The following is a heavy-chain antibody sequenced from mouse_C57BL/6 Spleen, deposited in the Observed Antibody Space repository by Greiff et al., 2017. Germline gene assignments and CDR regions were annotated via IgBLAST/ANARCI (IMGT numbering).Heavy chain of an antibody. CDR1: GYTFTSYG. D-gene: IGHD2-3*01. J-gene: IGHJ4*01. V-gene: IGHV1-81*01. Sequence: VKLQESGAELARPGASVKLSCKASGYTFTSYGISWVKQRTGQGLEWIGEIYPRSGNTYYNERFKGKATLTADKSSSTAYMELRSLTSEDSAVYFCARRWLLYAMDYWGQGTSVTVSS. CDR3: ARRWLLYAMDY. CDR2: IYPRSGNT.